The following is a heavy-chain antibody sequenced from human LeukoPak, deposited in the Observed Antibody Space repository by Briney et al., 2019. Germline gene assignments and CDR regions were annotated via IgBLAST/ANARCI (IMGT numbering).Heavy chain of an antibody. Sequence: PSETLSLTCIVSGDSINTYYWSWIRQPPGKGLDWITYMSPSGTTKYNPSLKSRVTTLVDTSRTQFSLRLSSVTAADTAVYYCARGQDDRSGTFDYWGQGILVTVSS. CDR3: ARGQDDRSGTFDY. D-gene: IGHD3-22*01. CDR1: GDSINTYY. CDR2: MSPSGTT. J-gene: IGHJ4*02. V-gene: IGHV4-4*08.